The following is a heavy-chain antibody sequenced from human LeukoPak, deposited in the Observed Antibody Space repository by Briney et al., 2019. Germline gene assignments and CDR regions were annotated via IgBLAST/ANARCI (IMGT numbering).Heavy chain of an antibody. CDR1: GFTFSSYA. V-gene: IGHV3-23*01. CDR3: AKSVAIYFYYGLDV. D-gene: IGHD3-3*01. J-gene: IGHJ6*02. CDR2: ISGSGGST. Sequence: GGSLSLSCVASGFTFSSYAMSWVRQTPGKGLDWVSAISGSGGSTYYADSVKGRFTISRDNSKNTLFLQMDSLRAEDTAPYYCAKSVAIYFYYGLDVWGQGTTVTVSS.